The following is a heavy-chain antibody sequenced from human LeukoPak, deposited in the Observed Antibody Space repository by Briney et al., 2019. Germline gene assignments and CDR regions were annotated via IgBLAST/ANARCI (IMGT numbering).Heavy chain of an antibody. CDR2: IYHSGST. J-gene: IGHJ4*02. CDR3: ARDLGIAARPDY. V-gene: IGHV4-38-2*02. D-gene: IGHD6-6*01. Sequence: ESGPTLVKPSETLSLTCTVSGYSISSGYYWGWIRQPPGKGLEWIGSIYHSGSTYYNPSLKSRVTISVDTSKNQFSLKLSSVTAADTAVYYCARDLGIAARPDYWGQGTLVTVSS. CDR1: GYSISSGYY.